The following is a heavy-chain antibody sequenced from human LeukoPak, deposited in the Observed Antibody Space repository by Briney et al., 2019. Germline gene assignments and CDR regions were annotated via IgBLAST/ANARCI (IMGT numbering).Heavy chain of an antibody. Sequence: SQTLSLTCTVSGGSISSGDYYWSWIRQPPGKGLEWFGYIYYSGSTYYNPSLKSRVTISVDTSKNQFSLKLSSVTAADTAVYYCARARFLEWLLVDFDYWGQGTLVTVSS. J-gene: IGHJ4*02. D-gene: IGHD3-3*01. CDR2: IYYSGST. CDR1: GGSISSGDYY. V-gene: IGHV4-30-4*08. CDR3: ARARFLEWLLVDFDY.